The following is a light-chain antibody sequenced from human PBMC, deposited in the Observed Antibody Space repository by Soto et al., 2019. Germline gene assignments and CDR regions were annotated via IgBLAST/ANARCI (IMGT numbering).Light chain of an antibody. Sequence: QSALTQPASVSGSPGQSITISCTGTSTDVGTYNYVSWYQQHPGKAPKLMIYEVTNRPSGVSIRFSGSKSGNTASLTISGLQAEDEADYYCNSYTSSVTLRYVFGTGTKLTVL. CDR2: EVT. CDR3: NSYTSSVTLRYV. CDR1: STDVGTYNY. J-gene: IGLJ1*01. V-gene: IGLV2-14*01.